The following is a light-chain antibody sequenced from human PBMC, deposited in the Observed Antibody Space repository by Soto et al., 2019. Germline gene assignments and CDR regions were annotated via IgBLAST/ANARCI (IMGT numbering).Light chain of an antibody. CDR3: QPRSSWPPIT. J-gene: IGKJ5*01. CDR1: QSVSSH. V-gene: IGKV3-11*01. Sequence: EIVLTQSPATLSLSPGERATLSCMVSQSVSSHLAWYQLKPGQTPRLLIYDASNRATGIPARFSGSGSGTDFTLTISSLEPEDVAVYYGQPRSSWPPITFGQGTRLENK. CDR2: DAS.